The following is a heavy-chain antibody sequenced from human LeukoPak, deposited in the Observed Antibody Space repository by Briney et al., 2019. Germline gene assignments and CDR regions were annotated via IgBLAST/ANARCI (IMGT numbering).Heavy chain of an antibody. J-gene: IGHJ3*02. Sequence: ASVKVFCKASGYTFTSYYMHWVRQAPGQGLEWMGIINPSGGSTSYAQKFQGRVTMTRDTSTSTVYMELSSLRSEDTAVYYCARDTHIVVVTTSGAFDIWGQGTMVTVSS. CDR3: ARDTHIVVVTTSGAFDI. CDR2: INPSGGST. V-gene: IGHV1-46*01. CDR1: GYTFTSYY. D-gene: IGHD2-21*02.